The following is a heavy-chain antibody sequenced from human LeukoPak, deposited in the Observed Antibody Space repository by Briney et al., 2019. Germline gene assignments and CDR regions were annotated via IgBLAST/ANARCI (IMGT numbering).Heavy chain of an antibody. CDR3: ARDRYDSSGLDY. J-gene: IGHJ4*02. CDR2: INPNSGGT. Sequence: ASVKVSCKASGYTFTGYYMRWVRQAPGQGPEWMGWINPNSGGTNYAQKFQGRVTMTRDTSISTAYMELSRLRSDDTAVYYCARDRYDSSGLDYWGQGTLVTVSS. CDR1: GYTFTGYY. V-gene: IGHV1-2*02. D-gene: IGHD3-22*01.